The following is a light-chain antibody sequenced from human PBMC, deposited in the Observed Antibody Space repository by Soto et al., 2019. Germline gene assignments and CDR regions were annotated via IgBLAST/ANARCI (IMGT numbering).Light chain of an antibody. Sequence: IPMTQSPSSLSASVGDRVSITCRASQSIGTFLNWYQQKPGEAPNLLIHTSFTLYSGVPSRFSGTGSGTDFTLTISTLQPEDYATYFCQQAFSAEWTFSQGTKV. CDR3: QQAFSAEWT. CDR1: QSIGTF. CDR2: TSF. J-gene: IGKJ1*01. V-gene: IGKV1-39*01.